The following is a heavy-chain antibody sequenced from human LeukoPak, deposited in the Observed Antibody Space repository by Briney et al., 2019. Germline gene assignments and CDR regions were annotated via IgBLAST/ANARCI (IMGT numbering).Heavy chain of an antibody. V-gene: IGHV4-59*01. D-gene: IGHD4-23*01. Sequence: SETLTLTCIVSGGSINSYYWSWIRQPPGKGLEWIGYIYYSGSTNCNPSLKSRVTISIDTSKNQFSLKLSSVTAADTAVYYCARLFGNSDFDYWGQGALVTVSS. J-gene: IGHJ4*02. CDR1: GGSINSYY. CDR3: ARLFGNSDFDY. CDR2: IYYSGST.